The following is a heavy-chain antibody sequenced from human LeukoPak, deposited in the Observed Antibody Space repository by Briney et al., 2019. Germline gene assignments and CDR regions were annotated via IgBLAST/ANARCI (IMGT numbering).Heavy chain of an antibody. CDR2: INHSGST. CDR3: ARGYSSSWLTFDY. D-gene: IGHD6-13*01. CDR1: GGSFSGYY. Sequence: SETLSLTCAVYGGSFSGYYWSWIRQPPGKGLEWIGEINHSGSTNYNPSLKSRITISVDTSKNQFSLKLSSVTAADTAVYYCARGYSSSWLTFDYWGQGTLVTVSS. V-gene: IGHV4-34*01. J-gene: IGHJ4*02.